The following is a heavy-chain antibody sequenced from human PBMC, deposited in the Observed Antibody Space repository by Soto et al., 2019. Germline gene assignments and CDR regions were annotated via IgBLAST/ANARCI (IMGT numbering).Heavy chain of an antibody. CDR2: IWYDGSNK. D-gene: IGHD1-26*01. Sequence: ESGGGVVQPGRSLRLSCAASGFTFSSYGMHWVRQAPGKGLEWVAVIWYDGSNKYYADSVKGRFTISRDNSKNTLYLQMNSLRAEDTAVYYCARGELLYYYYYGMDVWGQGTTVTVSS. J-gene: IGHJ6*02. CDR3: ARGELLYYYYYGMDV. V-gene: IGHV3-33*01. CDR1: GFTFSSYG.